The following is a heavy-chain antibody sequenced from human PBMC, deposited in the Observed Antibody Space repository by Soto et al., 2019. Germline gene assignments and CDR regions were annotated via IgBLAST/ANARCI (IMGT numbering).Heavy chain of an antibody. D-gene: IGHD4-17*01. V-gene: IGHV3-30-3*01. CDR1: GFTFSSYA. J-gene: IGHJ6*02. CDR2: ISYDGSNK. CDR3: ASDYGDYTTGNYYYYGMDV. Sequence: GGSLRLSCAASGFTFSSYAMHWVRQAPGKGLEWVAVISYDGSNKYYADSVKGRFTISRDNSKNTLYLQMNSLRAEDTAVYYCASDYGDYTTGNYYYYGMDVWGQGTTVTVSS.